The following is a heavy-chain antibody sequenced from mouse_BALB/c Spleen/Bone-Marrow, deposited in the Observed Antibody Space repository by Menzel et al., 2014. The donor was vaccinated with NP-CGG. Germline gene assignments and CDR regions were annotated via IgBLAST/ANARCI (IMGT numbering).Heavy chain of an antibody. J-gene: IGHJ2*01. CDR2: ISSGSSTI. V-gene: IGHV5-17*02. D-gene: IGHD2-14*01. CDR3: ARRYRYDYFDY. Sequence: DVKLQESGGGLVQPGGSRKLSCAASGFTFSSFGMHWVRQAPEKGLEWFAYISSGSSTIYYADTVKGRFTISRDNPKNTLFLEMTSLRSEDTAKYYCARRYRYDYFDYWGQGTTLTVSS. CDR1: GFTFSSFG.